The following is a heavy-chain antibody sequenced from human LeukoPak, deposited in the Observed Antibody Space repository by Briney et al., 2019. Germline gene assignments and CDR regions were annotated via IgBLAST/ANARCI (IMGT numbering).Heavy chain of an antibody. V-gene: IGHV4-59*01. CDR3: ARERYSGSYYFIDY. CDR1: GGSISSYY. J-gene: IGHJ4*02. CDR2: IYYSGST. D-gene: IGHD1-26*01. Sequence: SETLSLTCTVSGGSISSYYWSWIRQPPGKGLEWIGYIYYSGSTNYNPSLKSRVTISVDTSKNQFSLKLSSVTAADTAVYYCARERYSGSYYFIDYWGQGTLVTVSS.